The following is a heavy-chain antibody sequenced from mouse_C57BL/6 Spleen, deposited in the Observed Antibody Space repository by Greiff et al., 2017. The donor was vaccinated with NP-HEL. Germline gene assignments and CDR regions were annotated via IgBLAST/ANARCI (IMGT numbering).Heavy chain of an antibody. V-gene: IGHV5-9*01. CDR2: ISGGGGNT. J-gene: IGHJ2*01. CDR1: GFTFSSYT. Sequence: EVNVVESGGGLVKPGGSLKLSCAASGFTFSSYTMSWVRQTPEKRLEWVATISGGGGNTYYPDSVKGRFTISRDNAKNTPYLQMSSLRSEDSALYYSARHVDYGLDYSGQGTPLTVSS. CDR3: ARHVDYGLDY. D-gene: IGHD2-4*01.